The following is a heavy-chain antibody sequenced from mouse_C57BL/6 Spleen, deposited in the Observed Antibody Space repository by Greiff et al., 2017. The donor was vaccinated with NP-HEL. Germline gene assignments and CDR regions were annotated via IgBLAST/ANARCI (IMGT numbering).Heavy chain of an antibody. V-gene: IGHV5-6*01. J-gene: IGHJ3*01. CDR2: ISSGGSYT. Sequence: EVQLVESGGDLVKPGGSLKLSCAASGFTFSSYGMSWVRQTPDKRLEWVATISSGGSYTYYPDSVKGRFTLSRDNAKNTLYLQMSSLKSEDTAMYYCARGGDYDYDVGFAYWGQGTLVTVSA. CDR1: GFTFSSYG. D-gene: IGHD2-4*01. CDR3: ARGGDYDYDVGFAY.